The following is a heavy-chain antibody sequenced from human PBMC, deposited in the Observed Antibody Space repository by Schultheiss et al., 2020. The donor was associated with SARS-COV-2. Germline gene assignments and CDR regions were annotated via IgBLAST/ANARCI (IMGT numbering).Heavy chain of an antibody. Sequence: SETLSLTCTVSGGSISSGGYYWSWIRQPPGKGLEWIGEINHSGSTNYNPSLKSRVTISVDTSKNQFSLKLSSVTAADTAVYYCARETTSTIFGVAPRRAFDIWGQGTMVTVSS. D-gene: IGHD3-3*01. J-gene: IGHJ3*02. CDR2: INHSGST. CDR1: GGSISSGGYY. V-gene: IGHV4-39*07. CDR3: ARETTSTIFGVAPRRAFDI.